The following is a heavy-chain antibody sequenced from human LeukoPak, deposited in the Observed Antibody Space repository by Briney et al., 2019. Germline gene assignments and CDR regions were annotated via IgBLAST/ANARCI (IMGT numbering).Heavy chain of an antibody. CDR2: IIPIFGTA. CDR1: GGTFSSYA. CDR3: ARDPGNYVQWFDP. V-gene: IGHV1-69*01. D-gene: IGHD1-7*01. J-gene: IGHJ5*02. Sequence: SVKVSCKASGGTFSSYAISWVRQAPGQGLEWMGGIIPIFGTANYAQKFQGRVTITADESTSTAYMELSSLRSDDTAVYYCARDPGNYVQWFDPWGQGTLVTVSS.